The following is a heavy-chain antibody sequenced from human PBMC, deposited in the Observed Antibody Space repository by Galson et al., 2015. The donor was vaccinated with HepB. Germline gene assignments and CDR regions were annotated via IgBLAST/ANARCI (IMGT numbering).Heavy chain of an antibody. J-gene: IGHJ4*02. CDR3: ARYSAVAGWALDY. D-gene: IGHD6-19*01. V-gene: IGHV1-69*02. CDR1: GGTFSSYT. CDR2: IIPILGIA. Sequence: SVKVSCKASGGTFSSYTISWVRQAPGQGLEWMGRIIPILGIANYAQKFQGRVTITADKSTSTAYMELSSLRSGDTAVYYCARYSAVAGWALDYWGQGTLVTVSS.